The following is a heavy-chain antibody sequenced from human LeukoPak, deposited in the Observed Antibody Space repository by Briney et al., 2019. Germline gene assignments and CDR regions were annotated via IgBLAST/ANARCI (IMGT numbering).Heavy chain of an antibody. CDR3: VQVPGGGY. V-gene: IGHV3-53*01. CDR2: IYGSGST. D-gene: IGHD5-24*01. J-gene: IGHJ4*02. CDR1: GFTVSSNY. Sequence: GGSLRLSCAASGFTVSSNYMTWIRQALGKGLEWVSIIYGSGSTYYADSVKGRFTISRDNSKNTLYLQVNSLRAEDTAVYYCVQVPGGGYWGQGTLVTVSS.